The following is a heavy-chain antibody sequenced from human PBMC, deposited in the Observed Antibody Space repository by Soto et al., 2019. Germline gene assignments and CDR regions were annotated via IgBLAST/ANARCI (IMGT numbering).Heavy chain of an antibody. J-gene: IGHJ3*02. D-gene: IGHD3-16*01. CDR2: IYYSXST. CDR1: RGSISNYY. V-gene: IGHV4-59*01. Sequence: SETMSITSTVSRGSISNYYWSWIRQPPWKGVESIGSIYYSXSTNYNPSLKRRVTISLDTSKNQFSLKLNSVTAADTAVYYCARGVDYAPDAFESGGQGTLVTVSS. CDR3: ARGVDYAPDAFES.